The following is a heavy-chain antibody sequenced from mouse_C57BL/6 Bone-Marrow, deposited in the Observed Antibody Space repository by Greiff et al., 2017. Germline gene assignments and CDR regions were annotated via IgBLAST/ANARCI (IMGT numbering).Heavy chain of an antibody. CDR3: ARTYYDYDGYYYAMDY. J-gene: IGHJ4*01. CDR1: GYTFTSYW. CDR2: IDPSDSYT. V-gene: IGHV1-69*01. Sequence: QVQLQQSGAELVMPGASVKLSCKASGYTFTSYWMHWVKQRPGQGLEWIGEIDPSDSYTNYNQKFQGKSTLTVDKSSSTAYMQLSSLTSEDSAVYYCARTYYDYDGYYYAMDYWGQGTSVTVSS. D-gene: IGHD2-4*01.